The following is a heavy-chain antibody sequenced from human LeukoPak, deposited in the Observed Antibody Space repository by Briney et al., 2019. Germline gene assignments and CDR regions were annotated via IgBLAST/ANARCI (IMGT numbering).Heavy chain of an antibody. CDR2: INPNSGGT. V-gene: IGHV1-2*02. D-gene: IGHD3-10*01. CDR3: ARTKLWFGEPYYFDY. J-gene: IGHJ4*02. CDR1: GYTFTRYY. Sequence: ASVKVSCKASGYTFTRYYMHWVRQAPGQGRDGMGWINPNSGGTNYAQKFQGRVTMTRDTSISTAYMELSRLRSDDTAVYYCARTKLWFGEPYYFDYWGQGTLVTVSS.